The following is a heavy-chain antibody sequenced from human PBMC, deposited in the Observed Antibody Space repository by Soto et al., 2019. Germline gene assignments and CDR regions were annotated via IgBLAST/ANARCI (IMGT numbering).Heavy chain of an antibody. CDR1: GGTFSSYA. Sequence: QVQLVQSGAEVKKPGSSVKVSCKASGGTFSSYAISWVRQAPGQGLEWMGGIIPIFGTANYAQKFQGRVTITADKSTSTAYMELSSLRSEDTAVYYCARDLAALYDSSGYYLDYWGQGTLVTVSS. D-gene: IGHD3-22*01. CDR3: ARDLAALYDSSGYYLDY. V-gene: IGHV1-69*06. J-gene: IGHJ4*02. CDR2: IIPIFGTA.